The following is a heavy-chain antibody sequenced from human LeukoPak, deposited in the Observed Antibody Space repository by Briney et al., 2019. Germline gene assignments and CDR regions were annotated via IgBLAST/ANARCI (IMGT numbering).Heavy chain of an antibody. D-gene: IGHD2-2*02. V-gene: IGHV3-11*04. CDR1: GFTFSDYY. CDR3: ASLARYFSSTSCYIGGWLDY. J-gene: IGHJ4*02. Sequence: GGSLRLSCAASGFTFSDYYISWIRQAPRKGLAGVSYISSSGSTIYYADSVNGRFIIARDNAKNSLYLQMNSLRAEDTAVYYCASLARYFSSTSCYIGGWLDYWGQGTLVTVSS. CDR2: ISSSGSTI.